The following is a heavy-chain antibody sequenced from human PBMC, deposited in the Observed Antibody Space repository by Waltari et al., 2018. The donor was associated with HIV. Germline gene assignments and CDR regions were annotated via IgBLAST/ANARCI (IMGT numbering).Heavy chain of an antibody. CDR1: GGSISSSSFF. D-gene: IGHD1-26*01. Sequence: QLQESGPGLVQPSETLSRTCTVSGGSISSSSFFWGWIRQAPGKGLAWIGSVYHTGNTFYNPSLKSRVSMFIDRATNKFSLRLTSVTAADTGIYYCARQPSAWDIWGQGMLVSVSS. CDR3: ARQPSAWDI. J-gene: IGHJ4*02. V-gene: IGHV4-39*01. CDR2: VYHTGNT.